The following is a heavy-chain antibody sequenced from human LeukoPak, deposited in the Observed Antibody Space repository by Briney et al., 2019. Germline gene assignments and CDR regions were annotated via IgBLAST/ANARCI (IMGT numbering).Heavy chain of an antibody. CDR2: VSGSGGSI. V-gene: IGHV3-23*01. D-gene: IGHD1-26*01. J-gene: IGHJ4*02. Sequence: GGSLRLSCAASGFTLSSYWMSWVRQAPGKGLEWVSSVSGSGGSIYYADSVKGRFTSSRDNSKNTLYLQMNSLRVEDTAVYYCAKRGSEVGETVAPGDYWGQGTLVTVSS. CDR1: GFTLSSYW. CDR3: AKRGSEVGETVAPGDY.